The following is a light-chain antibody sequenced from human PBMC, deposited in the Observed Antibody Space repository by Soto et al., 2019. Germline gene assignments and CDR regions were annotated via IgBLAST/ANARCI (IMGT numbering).Light chain of an antibody. Sequence: QLVLTQSPSASGTPGQRVTISCSGSSSNIGSNTVNWYQQVPGTAPKLLIYRNDQRPSGVPDRFSGSKSGTSASLAIRGLQSEDETDYYCTAWDDSLSGVFFGGGTKLTVL. V-gene: IGLV1-44*01. CDR1: SSNIGSNT. CDR2: RND. CDR3: TAWDDSLSGVF. J-gene: IGLJ2*01.